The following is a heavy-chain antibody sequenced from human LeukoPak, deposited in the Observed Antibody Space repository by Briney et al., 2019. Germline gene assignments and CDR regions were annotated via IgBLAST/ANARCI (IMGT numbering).Heavy chain of an antibody. V-gene: IGHV4-30-2*01. CDR2: IYHSGSP. CDR3: ARGPYDILTGYYPGFDY. CDR1: GGSISSGGYS. Sequence: SQTLSLTCAVSGGSISSGGYSWRWIRQPPGKGLEWIGYIYHSGSPYYNPSLKSRVTISVDRPKNQFSLKLSSVTAADTAVYYCARGPYDILTGYYPGFDYWGQGTLVTVSS. J-gene: IGHJ4*02. D-gene: IGHD3-9*01.